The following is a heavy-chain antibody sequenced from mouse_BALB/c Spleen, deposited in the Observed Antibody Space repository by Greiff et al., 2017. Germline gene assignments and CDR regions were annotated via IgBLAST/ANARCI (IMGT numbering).Heavy chain of an antibody. D-gene: IGHD2-1*01. CDR3: TRPYYGNYENAMDY. Sequence: EVKLEESGGGLVQPGGSMKLSCVASGFTFSNYWMNWVRQSPEKGLEWVAEIRLKSNNYATHYAESVKGRFTISRDDSKSSVYLQMNNLRAEDTGIYYCTRPYYGNYENAMDYWGQGTSVTVSS. V-gene: IGHV6-6*02. CDR2: IRLKSNNYAT. CDR1: GFTFSNYW. J-gene: IGHJ4*01.